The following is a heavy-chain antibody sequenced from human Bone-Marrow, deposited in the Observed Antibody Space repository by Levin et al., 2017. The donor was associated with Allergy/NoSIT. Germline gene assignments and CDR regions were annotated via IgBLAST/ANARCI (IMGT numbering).Heavy chain of an antibody. CDR3: VTCSDGYKLDYYIMDV. D-gene: IGHD5-24*01. CDR1: GITFSMSA. Sequence: PGGSLRLSCAASGITFSMSAMAWVRQAPGKGLEWVSFISGSGEKTSYADSVKGRFTISRDNPRHTLHLDLSSLRAEDTAIYYCVTCSDGYKLDYYIMDVWGQGATVTVSS. V-gene: IGHV3-23*01. CDR2: ISGSGEKT. J-gene: IGHJ6*02.